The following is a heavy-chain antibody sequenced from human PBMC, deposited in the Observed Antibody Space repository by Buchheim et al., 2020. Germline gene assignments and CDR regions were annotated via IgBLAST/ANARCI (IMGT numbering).Heavy chain of an antibody. Sequence: VQLQESGPGLVKPSETLSLTCYVSGDSVSSGTFYWSWVRRPPGKGLECIGYVFYSGSTNYNPSLKSRVSISLPLSPNQFSLKLDSVTAADTAVYYCARRRRCGGDCYTFDFWGQGTL. CDR3: ARRRRCGGDCYTFDF. CDR2: VFYSGST. V-gene: IGHV4-61*01. CDR1: GDSVSSGTFY. J-gene: IGHJ4*02. D-gene: IGHD2-21*02.